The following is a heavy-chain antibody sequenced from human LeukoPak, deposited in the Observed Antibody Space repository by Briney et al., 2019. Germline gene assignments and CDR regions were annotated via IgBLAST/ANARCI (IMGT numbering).Heavy chain of an antibody. CDR1: GFTFSSYA. CDR3: AKSLLTTATGTGRAFDI. CDR2: ISGSGGST. J-gene: IGHJ3*02. Sequence: GGSLRLSCAVSGFTFSSYAMSWVRQAPGKGLEWVSAISGSGGSTYYADSVKGRFTISRDNSKNTLYLQMNSLRAEDSAEYYCAKSLLTTATGTGRAFDIWGQGTMVTVSA. V-gene: IGHV3-23*01. D-gene: IGHD1-1*01.